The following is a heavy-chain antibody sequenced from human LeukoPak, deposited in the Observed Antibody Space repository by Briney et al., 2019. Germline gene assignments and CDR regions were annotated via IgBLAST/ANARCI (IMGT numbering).Heavy chain of an antibody. J-gene: IGHJ3*02. CDR3: ARVRYDILTGYYGDAFDI. CDR1: GGSISSYY. Sequence: SETLSLTCIVSGGSISSYYWNWIRQPPGKGLEWIGYIYYSGSTNYNPSLKSRVTISVDTSKNQFSLKLSSVTAADTAVYYCARVRYDILTGYYGDAFDIWGQGTMVTVSS. V-gene: IGHV4-59*01. D-gene: IGHD3-9*01. CDR2: IYYSGST.